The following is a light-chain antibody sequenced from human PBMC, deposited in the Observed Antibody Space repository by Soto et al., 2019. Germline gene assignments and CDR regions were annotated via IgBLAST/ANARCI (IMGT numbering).Light chain of an antibody. CDR2: EVS. Sequence: QSVLTQPASVSGSPGQSITISCTGTSSDVGGYNYVSWYQQHPGKAPKLMIYEVSNRPSGVSNRFSGSKSGNTAPLTISGLQAEDEADYYCSSYTSSSTEVFGTGTKVTVL. J-gene: IGLJ1*01. CDR1: SSDVGGYNY. CDR3: SSYTSSSTEV. V-gene: IGLV2-14*01.